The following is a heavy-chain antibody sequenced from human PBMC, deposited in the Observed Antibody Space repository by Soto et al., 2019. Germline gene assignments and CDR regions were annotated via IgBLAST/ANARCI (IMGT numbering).Heavy chain of an antibody. CDR3: ASSRGGYFDY. V-gene: IGHV4-59*01. D-gene: IGHD3-10*01. CDR2: IYYSGST. Sequence: QVQLQESGPGLVKPSETLSLTCTVSGDSISSYYWSWIRQPPGKGLEWIGYIYYSGSTNYNPSLKSRVTISVDTSKNQFSLKLSSVTAADTAVYYCASSRGGYFDYWGQGTLVTVSS. J-gene: IGHJ4*02. CDR1: GDSISSYY.